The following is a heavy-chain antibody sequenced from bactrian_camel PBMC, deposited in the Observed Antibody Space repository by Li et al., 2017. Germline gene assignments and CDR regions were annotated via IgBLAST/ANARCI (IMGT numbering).Heavy chain of an antibody. Sequence: QLVESGGGSVQAGGSLRLSCASSSSRYCMGWFRQAPGKEREGVAAIDTGDGSTYYLNSVEGRFTISHDNAKNTLYLQMNSLKPEDSATYYCADRRGDTHGARWSAPWSYNYWGKGTQVTV. D-gene: IGHD2*01. V-gene: IGHV3S28*01. CDR1: SSRYC. J-gene: IGHJ4*01. CDR2: IDTGDGST. CDR3: ADRRGDTHGARWSAPWSYNY.